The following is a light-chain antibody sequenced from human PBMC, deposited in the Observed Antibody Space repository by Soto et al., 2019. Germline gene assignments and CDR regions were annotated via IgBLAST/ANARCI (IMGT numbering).Light chain of an antibody. J-gene: IGKJ4*01. CDR3: QQYGRSPLT. CDR1: QYVSRNY. V-gene: IGKV3-20*01. Sequence: EIVLTQSPGTLSLSPGERATLSCRASQYVSRNYLAWYQHKPGQAPRLLIYGASSRATGIPDRFGGSASGTDFTLSISRLEPEDFAVYYCQQYGRSPLTFGGGTKVQIK. CDR2: GAS.